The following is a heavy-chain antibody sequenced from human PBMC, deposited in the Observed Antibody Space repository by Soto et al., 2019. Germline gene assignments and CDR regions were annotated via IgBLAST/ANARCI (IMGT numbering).Heavy chain of an antibody. CDR2: INQAGNKK. CDR3: ARDRGSGRY. V-gene: IGHV3-7*05. Sequence: EVHLVESGGDLVQPGGSLRLSCVTSGLTFSNYWLSWVRQAPGKGLEWVDNINQAGNKKYYVDSVKGRFTISRDNAKNAPYPHMNSLTADYAAVYYCARDRGSGRYWGRGTLVTVSS. D-gene: IGHD2-8*02. CDR1: GLTFSNYW. J-gene: IGHJ4*02.